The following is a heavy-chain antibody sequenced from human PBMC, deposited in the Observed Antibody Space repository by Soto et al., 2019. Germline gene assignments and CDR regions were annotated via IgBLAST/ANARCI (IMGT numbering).Heavy chain of an antibody. CDR1: GFTFSSCA. V-gene: IGHV3-23*01. D-gene: IGHD3-22*01. CDR2: ISGSGGTS. Sequence: RRLSCAAFGFTFSSCAMSWVRQAPGKGLEWVSSISGSGGTSYYADSVKGRFTLSRDNSKNTLFLQMNSLRAEDTAVYYCAKGGYYYDTSGPTFEYWGQGTLVTVSS. J-gene: IGHJ4*02. CDR3: AKGGYYYDTSGPTFEY.